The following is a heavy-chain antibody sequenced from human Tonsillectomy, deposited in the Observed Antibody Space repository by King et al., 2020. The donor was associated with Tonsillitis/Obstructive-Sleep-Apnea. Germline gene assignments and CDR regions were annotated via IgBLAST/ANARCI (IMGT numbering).Heavy chain of an antibody. CDR3: AGIGSGYAVYAFDI. CDR1: GGSISSGDYY. J-gene: IGHJ3*02. Sequence: VPLQESGPGLVKPSQTLSLTCTVSGGSISSGDYYWSWIRQHPGEGLEWIGYIYYSGRTFYNPSLKSLITISADTSKNQFSLKLSSVTAADTAVYYCAGIGSGYAVYAFDIWGQGTMVTVSS. V-gene: IGHV4-31*01. CDR2: IYYSGRT. D-gene: IGHD3-3*01.